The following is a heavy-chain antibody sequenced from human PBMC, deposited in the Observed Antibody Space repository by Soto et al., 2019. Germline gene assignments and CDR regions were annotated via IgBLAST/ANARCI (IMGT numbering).Heavy chain of an antibody. J-gene: IGHJ4*02. CDR1: GFTFSSYA. CDR2: ISGSGGST. CDR3: AKAYYDILTGYYPPGY. D-gene: IGHD3-9*01. V-gene: IGHV3-23*01. Sequence: GGSLRLSCAASGFTFSSYAMSWVRQAPGKGLECVSAISGSGGSTYYADSVKGRFTISRDNSKNTLYLQMNSLRAEDTAVYYCAKAYYDILTGYYPPGYWGQGTLVTVSS.